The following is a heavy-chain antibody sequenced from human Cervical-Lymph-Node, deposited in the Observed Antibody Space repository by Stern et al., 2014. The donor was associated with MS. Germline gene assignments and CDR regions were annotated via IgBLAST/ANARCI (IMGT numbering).Heavy chain of an antibody. CDR1: GYSFTSYW. CDR3: ARPKDYGDFKN. CDR2: IFPGDSDT. J-gene: IGHJ4*02. Sequence: VQLVQSGAEVKKPGESLKISCQGSGYSFTSYWIGWVRQMPGKGLAWMDSIFPGDSDTRYSPSFQGQVTISADKSNRTAYLQWSSLKASDTAMYYCARPKDYGDFKNWGQGTLVTVSS. D-gene: IGHD4-17*01. V-gene: IGHV5-51*03.